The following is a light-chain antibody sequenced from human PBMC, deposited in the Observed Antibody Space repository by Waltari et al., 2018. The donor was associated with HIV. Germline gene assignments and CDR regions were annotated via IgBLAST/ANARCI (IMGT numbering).Light chain of an antibody. J-gene: IGLJ3*02. CDR3: QSYDSSLSAWV. CDR2: VNS. V-gene: IGLV1-40*03. CDR1: SPNIGAGYD. Sequence: QCVLTQPRSVSGAPGQSVTISGPGTSPNIGAGYDIPSYQQLPGKAPTHLIYVNSNRPSGVPDRFSGSKSGASASLPITGLQAGDEAGYYCQSYDSSLSAWVFGGGTKVTVL.